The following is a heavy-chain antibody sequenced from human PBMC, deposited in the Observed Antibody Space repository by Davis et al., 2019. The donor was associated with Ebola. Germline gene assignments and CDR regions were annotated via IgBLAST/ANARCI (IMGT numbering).Heavy chain of an antibody. CDR3: ARVPRIPWSYYYGMDV. J-gene: IGHJ6*02. Sequence: GESLKISCAASGFTFSDYYMSWIRQAPGKGLEWVSYISSSGSTIYYADSVKGRFTISRDNAKNSLYLQMNSLRAEDTAVYYCARVPRIPWSYYYGMDVWGQGTTVTVSS. CDR1: GFTFSDYY. V-gene: IGHV3-11*04. D-gene: IGHD2-15*01. CDR2: ISSSGSTI.